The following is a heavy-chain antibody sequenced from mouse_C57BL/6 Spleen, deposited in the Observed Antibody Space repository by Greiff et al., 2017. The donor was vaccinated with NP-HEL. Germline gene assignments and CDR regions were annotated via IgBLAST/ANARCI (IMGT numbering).Heavy chain of an antibody. D-gene: IGHD2-4*01. CDR1: GYAFSSYW. CDR2: IYPGDGDT. Sequence: QVQLKESGAELVKPGASVKISCKASGYAFSSYWMNWVKQRPGKGLEWIGQIYPGDGDTNYNGKFKGKATLTAYKSSSTAYMQLSSLTSEDSAVYFCARNYYDYDGPFAYWGQGTLVTVSA. V-gene: IGHV1-80*01. J-gene: IGHJ3*01. CDR3: ARNYYDYDGPFAY.